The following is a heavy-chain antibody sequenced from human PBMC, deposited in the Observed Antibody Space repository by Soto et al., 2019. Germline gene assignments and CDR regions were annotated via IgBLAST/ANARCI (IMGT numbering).Heavy chain of an antibody. CDR2: LSFHGRDE. CDR1: GFTFSGYA. CDR3: ARAYCSPTSCYHHGGPQYIDFYGMDV. Sequence: PGGSLRLSCAASGFTFSGYAFHWVRQAPGKGLEWVALLSFHGRDESYVDSVRGRFTISRDNSMNTVFLRMNSLRVDDTAVYYRARAYCSPTSCYHHGGPQYIDFYGMDVWGQGTAVTVSS. J-gene: IGHJ6*02. V-gene: IGHV3-30*04. D-gene: IGHD2-2*01.